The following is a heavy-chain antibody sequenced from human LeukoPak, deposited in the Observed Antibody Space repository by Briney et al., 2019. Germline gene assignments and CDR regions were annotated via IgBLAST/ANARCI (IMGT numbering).Heavy chain of an antibody. CDR2: INPNRGDT. CDR3: TRDLLGFATTPLSD. J-gene: IGHJ4*02. V-gene: IGHV1-2*02. D-gene: IGHD4-17*01. Sequence: ASLKVSCKASGYTFTNNYIHWVRQAPGHGLEWMGWINPNRGDTNYAQKFQGRVTITRDTSISTAFMELTRLTSDDTAVYYCTRDLLGFATTPLSDWGQGTLVTVSS. CDR1: GYTFTNNY.